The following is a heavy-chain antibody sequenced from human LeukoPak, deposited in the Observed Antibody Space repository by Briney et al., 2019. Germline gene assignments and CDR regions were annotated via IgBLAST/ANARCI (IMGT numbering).Heavy chain of an antibody. CDR2: ISHDGSEE. V-gene: IGHV3-30*18. D-gene: IGHD7-27*01. J-gene: IGHJ4*01. Sequence: PGGSLRLSCVASGFSFRTYGMHWVRQAPGKGLEWLALISHDGSEEFHADSVKGRFTISRDNSDNTLYLQMHSLRSEDTAVYYCTKGDGHNWGSTRVYFEYWGHGTLVTVSS. CDR1: GFSFRTYG. CDR3: TKGDGHNWGSTRVYFEY.